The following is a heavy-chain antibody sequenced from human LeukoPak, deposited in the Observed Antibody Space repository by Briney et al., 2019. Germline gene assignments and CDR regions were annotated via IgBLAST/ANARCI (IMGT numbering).Heavy chain of an antibody. CDR2: INSDGSST. D-gene: IGHD3-22*01. CDR1: GFTFSSYW. V-gene: IGHV3-74*01. Sequence: GGSLRLSCAASGFTFSSYWMHWVCQAPGKGRVWVSRINSDGSSTSYADSVKGRFTISRDNAKNTLYLQMNSLRAEDTAVYYCARERYHYYDSSGYYYVRYFDYWGQGTLVTVSS. J-gene: IGHJ4*02. CDR3: ARERYHYYDSSGYYYVRYFDY.